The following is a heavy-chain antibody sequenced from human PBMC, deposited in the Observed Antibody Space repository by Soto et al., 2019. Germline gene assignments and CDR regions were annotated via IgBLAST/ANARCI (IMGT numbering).Heavy chain of an antibody. CDR2: IIPIFGTA. CDR3: ATRVVVTAGGAFDI. V-gene: IGHV1-69*01. Sequence: QVQLVQSGAEVKKPGSSVKVSCKASGGTFSSYAISWVRQAPGQGLERMGGIIPIFGTANYAQKFQGRVTITADESTSTAYMELSSLRSEDTAVYYCATRVVVTAGGAFDIWGQGTMVTVSS. D-gene: IGHD2-21*02. J-gene: IGHJ3*02. CDR1: GGTFSSYA.